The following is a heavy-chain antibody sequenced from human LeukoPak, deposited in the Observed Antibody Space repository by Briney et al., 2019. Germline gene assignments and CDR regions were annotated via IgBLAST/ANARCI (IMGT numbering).Heavy chain of an antibody. CDR1: GFTFSDHY. Sequence: GGSLRLSCAASGFTFSDHYMDWVRQAPGKGLEWVGRTRNKANSYTTEYAASVKGRFTISRDDSKNSLYLQMNSLKTEDTAVYYCARGLNYYGSGSYYYWGQGTLVTVSS. D-gene: IGHD3-10*01. J-gene: IGHJ4*02. CDR2: TRNKANSYTT. V-gene: IGHV3-72*01. CDR3: ARGLNYYGSGSYYY.